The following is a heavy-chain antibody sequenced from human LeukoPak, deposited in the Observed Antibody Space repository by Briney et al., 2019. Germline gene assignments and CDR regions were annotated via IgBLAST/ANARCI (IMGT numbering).Heavy chain of an antibody. D-gene: IGHD3-9*01. CDR3: ARDSGLGYFDWLSGVFDY. CDR1: GFTFSSYA. J-gene: IGHJ4*02. CDR2: ISYDGSNK. Sequence: PGGSLRLSCAASGFTFSSYAMHWVRQAPGKGLEWVAVISYDGSNKYYADSVKGRFTISRDNSKNTLYLQMNSLRAEDTAVYYCARDSGLGYFDWLSGVFDYWGQGTLVTVSS. V-gene: IGHV3-30-3*01.